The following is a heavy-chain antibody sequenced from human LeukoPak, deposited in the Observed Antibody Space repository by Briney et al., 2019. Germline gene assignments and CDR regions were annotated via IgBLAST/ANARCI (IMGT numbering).Heavy chain of an antibody. D-gene: IGHD3-10*01. V-gene: IGHV4-39*02. J-gene: IGHJ5*02. Sequence: SETLSLTCTVSGGSISDATYYWGWIRQVPGKGLEWIGSIYFSGNTYSNPSLRSRLSISVDTSENRFSLKLTSVTAADTALYYCARVSAYYDWFDPWGQGNLVIVSS. CDR1: GGSISDATYY. CDR3: ARVSAYYDWFDP. CDR2: IYFSGNT.